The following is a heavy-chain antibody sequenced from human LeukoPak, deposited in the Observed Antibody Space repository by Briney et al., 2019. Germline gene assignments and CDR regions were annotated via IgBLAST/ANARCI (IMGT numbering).Heavy chain of an antibody. V-gene: IGHV1-69*13. CDR3: AREGYCSGGSCYSRWFDP. D-gene: IGHD2-15*01. CDR1: GGTFSGYA. CDR2: IIPIFGTA. J-gene: IGHJ5*02. Sequence: SVKVSFKASGGTFSGYAISWVRQAPGQGLEWMGGIIPIFGTANYAQKFQGRVTITADGSTSTAYMELSSLRSEDTAVYYCAREGYCSGGSCYSRWFDPWGQGTLVTVSS.